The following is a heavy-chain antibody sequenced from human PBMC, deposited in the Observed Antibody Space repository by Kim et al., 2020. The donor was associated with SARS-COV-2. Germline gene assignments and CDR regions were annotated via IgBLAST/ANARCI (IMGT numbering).Heavy chain of an antibody. Sequence: SESLSLTCTASGGTINSYYWSWIRQSPERGLEWIGFINYSGSTNYNPALKSRVTMSVDTSKNQFSLKLNSVTAAETAVYYCASRYGELWGQGILHTVPS. CDR2: INYSGST. CDR1: GGTINSYY. CDR3: ASRYGEL. V-gene: IGHV4-59*08. D-gene: IGHD4-17*01. J-gene: IGHJ4*02.